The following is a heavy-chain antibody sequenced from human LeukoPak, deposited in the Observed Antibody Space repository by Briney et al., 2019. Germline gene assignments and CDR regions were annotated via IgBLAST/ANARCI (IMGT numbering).Heavy chain of an antibody. V-gene: IGHV3-30*02. J-gene: IGHJ4*02. Sequence: PGGSLRLSCAASGSTFSTYGMHWVRQAPGKGLEWVAYIRHDGNSKYFSDSVRGRFTISRDKSSNTLYLLMNSLRSEDTAVYYCAKEGIDYNSLSAYYPFDYWGQGTLVTVSS. CDR2: IRHDGNSK. CDR1: GSTFSTYG. D-gene: IGHD3-9*01. CDR3: AKEGIDYNSLSAYYPFDY.